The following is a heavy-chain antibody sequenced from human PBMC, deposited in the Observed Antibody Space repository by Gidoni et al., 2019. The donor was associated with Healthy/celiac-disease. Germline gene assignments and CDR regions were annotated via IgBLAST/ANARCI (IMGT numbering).Heavy chain of an antibody. CDR3: ARAFTSEYSSSYDP. Sequence: QVQLVQSGAEGKKPGSSVKVSCKASGGTVSSYASSWVRQAPGQGLEWMGGVIPIFGTANYAQKFQGRVTITADESTSTAYMELSSLRSEDTAVYYCARAFTSEYSSSYDPWGQGTLVTVSS. CDR1: GGTVSSYA. D-gene: IGHD6-6*01. V-gene: IGHV1-69*01. J-gene: IGHJ5*02. CDR2: VIPIFGTA.